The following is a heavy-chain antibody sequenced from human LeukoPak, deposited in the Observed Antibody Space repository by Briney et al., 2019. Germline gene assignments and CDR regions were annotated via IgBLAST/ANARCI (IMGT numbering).Heavy chain of an antibody. Sequence: GGSLRLSCAASGFTFSDCSMHWVRLAPGKGQEWVAFIRYDGIGKSYADSVKGRFTVSRDNSKNTLFLQMNSLRTEDTAVYYCAKEPGSTGAYDTWGQGTLVTVSS. J-gene: IGHJ4*02. CDR1: GFTFSDCS. CDR3: AKEPGSTGAYDT. CDR2: IRYDGIGK. D-gene: IGHD5-12*01. V-gene: IGHV3-30*02.